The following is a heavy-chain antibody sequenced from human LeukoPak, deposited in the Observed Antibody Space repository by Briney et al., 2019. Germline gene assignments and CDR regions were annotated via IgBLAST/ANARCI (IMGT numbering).Heavy chain of an antibody. V-gene: IGHV3-30*18. CDR2: ISYDGSNK. D-gene: IGHD6-6*01. J-gene: IGHJ4*02. CDR1: GFTFSSYG. CDR3: AKDPLGLAARRFDY. Sequence: GGSLRLSCAASGFTFSSYGMHWVRQAPGKGLEWVAVISYDGSNKCYADSVKGRFTISRDNSKNTLYLQMNSLRAEDTAVYYCAKDPLGLAARRFDYWGQGTLVTVSS.